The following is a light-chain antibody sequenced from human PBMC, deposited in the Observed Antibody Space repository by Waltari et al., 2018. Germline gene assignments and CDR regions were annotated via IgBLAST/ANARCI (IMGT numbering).Light chain of an antibody. J-gene: IGKJ1*01. CDR2: EAS. CDR1: QSVSRF. V-gene: IGKV3-20*01. Sequence: EIVLTQSPGTLSLPPGERATLSCRASQSVSRFLAWYQQKPGQAPRLLIYEASSRATDIPDRFSDSGSGTDFSLTISRLEPEDFAVYYCQKYGTLPATFGQGTKVEIK. CDR3: QKYGTLPAT.